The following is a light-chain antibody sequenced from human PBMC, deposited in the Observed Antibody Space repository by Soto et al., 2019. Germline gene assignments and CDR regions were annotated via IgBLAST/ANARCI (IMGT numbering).Light chain of an antibody. J-gene: IGKJ1*01. Sequence: AIRMTQSPSSLSASTGDRVTITCRASQGISSYLAWYQQKPGKAPKLLIYAASTLQSGVPSRFSRSGSGTDFTLTISCLQSEDFATYYCQQYYSYPQTFGQGTKVEIK. CDR2: AAS. CDR3: QQYYSYPQT. V-gene: IGKV1-8*01. CDR1: QGISSY.